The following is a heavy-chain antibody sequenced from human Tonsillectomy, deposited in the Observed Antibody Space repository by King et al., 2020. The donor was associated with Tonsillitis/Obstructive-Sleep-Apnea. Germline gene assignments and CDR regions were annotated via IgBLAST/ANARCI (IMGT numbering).Heavy chain of an antibody. V-gene: IGHV4-59*12. CDR1: GGSISSYY. D-gene: IGHD2-2*02. CDR3: AKDHGYCSSTSCYKPPYYYYYMDV. CDR2: IYYSGST. Sequence: QLQESGPGLVKPSETLSLTCTVSGGSISSYYWSWIRQPPGKGLEWIGYIYYSGSTNYNPSLKSRVTISVDTSKNQFSLKLGSVTAADTAVYYCAKDHGYCSSTSCYKPPYYYYYMDVWGKGTTVTVSS. J-gene: IGHJ6*03.